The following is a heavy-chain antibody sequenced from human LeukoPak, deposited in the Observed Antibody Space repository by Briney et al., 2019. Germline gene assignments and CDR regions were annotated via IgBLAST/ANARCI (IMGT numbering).Heavy chain of an antibody. CDR1: GGSISSYY. CDR3: ARGSGWELPDQYFQH. D-gene: IGHD1-26*01. V-gene: IGHV4-59*01. CDR2: IYYSGST. J-gene: IGHJ1*01. Sequence: SETLSLTCTVSGGSISSYYWSWIRQPPGKGLEWIGYIYYSGSTNYNPSLKSRVTISVDTSKNQFSLKLSSVTAADTAVYYCARGSGWELPDQYFQHWGQGTLVTVSS.